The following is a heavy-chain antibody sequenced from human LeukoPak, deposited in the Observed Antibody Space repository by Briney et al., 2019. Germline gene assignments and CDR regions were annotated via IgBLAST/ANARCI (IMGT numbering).Heavy chain of an antibody. CDR1: GGSFSGYY. J-gene: IGHJ5*02. CDR3: ARFSVSQAWFDP. Sequence: PSETLSLTCAVYGGSFSGYYWGWIRQPPGKGLEWIGSMYHSGTTNYNPSLKSRVTISVDTSKNQFSVRLTSVTATDTAVYYCARFSVSQAWFDPWGQGTLVTVSS. D-gene: IGHD2-8*01. CDR2: MYHSGTT. V-gene: IGHV4-34*01.